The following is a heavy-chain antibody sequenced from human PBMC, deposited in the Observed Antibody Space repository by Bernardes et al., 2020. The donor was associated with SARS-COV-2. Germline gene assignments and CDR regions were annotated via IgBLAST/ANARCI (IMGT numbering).Heavy chain of an antibody. V-gene: IGHV1-18*01. CDR2: ISAYNGNT. J-gene: IGHJ6*02. Sequence: ASVKVSCKASGYTFTSYGISWVRQAPGQGLEWMGWISAYNGNTNYAQKLQGRVTMTTDTSTSTAYMELRSLRSDDTAVYYCARDRHIVVVPAASTTTPDNKYYYYYYGMDVWGQGTTVTVSS. D-gene: IGHD2-2*01. CDR1: GYTFTSYG. CDR3: ARDRHIVVVPAASTTTPDNKYYYYYYGMDV.